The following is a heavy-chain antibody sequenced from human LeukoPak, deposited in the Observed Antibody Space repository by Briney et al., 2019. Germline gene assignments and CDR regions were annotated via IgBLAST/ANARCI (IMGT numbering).Heavy chain of an antibody. J-gene: IGHJ4*02. CDR3: ARGGTYSQGFDY. D-gene: IGHD6-13*01. CDR1: GFTFSSYS. V-gene: IGHV3-21*01. Sequence: GGSLRLSCAASGFTFSSYSMNWVRQAPGKGLEWVSSISTTSDYIYYADSLKGRLTISRDNAKNSLYLQMNSLRAEDTAVYYCARGGTYSQGFDYWGQGTLVTVSS. CDR2: ISTTSDYI.